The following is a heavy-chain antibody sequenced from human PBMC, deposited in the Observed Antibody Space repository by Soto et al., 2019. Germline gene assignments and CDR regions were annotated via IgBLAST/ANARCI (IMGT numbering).Heavy chain of an antibody. CDR2: ISAYNGNT. Sequence: ASVKVSCQASGYTFTSYGISWVRQAPGQGLEWMGWISAYNGNTNYAQKLQGRVTMTTDTSTSTVYMERRSLRSDDSAVYYCARGLYYDESSGYYYDYYGMDVWGQGTTVTVSS. CDR3: ARGLYYDESSGYYYDYYGMDV. J-gene: IGHJ6*02. CDR1: GYTFTSYG. V-gene: IGHV1-18*01. D-gene: IGHD3-22*01.